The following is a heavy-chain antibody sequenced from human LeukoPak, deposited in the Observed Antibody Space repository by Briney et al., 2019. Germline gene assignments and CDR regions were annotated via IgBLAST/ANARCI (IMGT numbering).Heavy chain of an antibody. CDR3: AIIEFGEERDGYNFHY. CDR1: GYSFTSYW. CDR2: IYPMDSDT. D-gene: IGHD5-24*01. Sequence: GESLKISCKGAGYSFTSYWIGWVRQMPGRDLEWMGIIYPMDSDTRYSPSFRGQATIPAHKTIRTAYLQWTSLKASGTAMYYCAIIEFGEERDGYNFHYWGQGTLVTVSS. J-gene: IGHJ4*02. V-gene: IGHV5-51*01.